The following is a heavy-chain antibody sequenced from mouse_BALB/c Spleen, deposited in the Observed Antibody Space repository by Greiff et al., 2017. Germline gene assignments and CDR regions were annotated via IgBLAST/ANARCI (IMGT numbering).Heavy chain of an antibody. V-gene: IGHV5-6-5*01. CDR3: AREYFDV. Sequence: EVQRVESGGGLVKPGGSLKLSCAASGFTFSSYAMSWVRQTPEKRLEWVASISSGGSTYYPDSVKGRFTISRDNARNILYLQMSSLRSEDTAMYYCAREYFDVWGAGTTVTVSS. CDR2: ISSGGST. CDR1: GFTFSSYA. J-gene: IGHJ1*01.